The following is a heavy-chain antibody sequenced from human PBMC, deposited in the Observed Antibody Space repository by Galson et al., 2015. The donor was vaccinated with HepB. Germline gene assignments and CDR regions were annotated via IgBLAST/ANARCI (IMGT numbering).Heavy chain of an antibody. CDR3: ARDRGYGDYYFDF. V-gene: IGHV1-46*01. CDR2: INPSGGST. D-gene: IGHD4-17*01. J-gene: IGHJ4*02. CDR1: GYTFTSYY. Sequence: SVKVSCKASGYTFTSYYMHWVRQAPGQGLEWMGIINPSGGSTSYAQKFQGRVTMTSDTSTSTVYMELSSLRSEDTAMYYCARDRGYGDYYFDFWGQGTLVTASS.